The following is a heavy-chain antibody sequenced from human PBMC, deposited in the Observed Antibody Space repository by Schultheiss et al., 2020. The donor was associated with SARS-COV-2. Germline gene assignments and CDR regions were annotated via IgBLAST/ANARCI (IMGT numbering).Heavy chain of an antibody. CDR3: ARRGGGTPGYTYNWLDP. CDR1: GYSFTSYW. V-gene: IGHV5-51*01. D-gene: IGHD2-2*02. CDR2: IYPGDSDT. Sequence: GGSLRLSCKGSGYSFTSYWIGWVRQMPGKGLEWMGIIYPGDSDTRYSPSFQGQVTISADKSISTAYLQWSSLKASDTAMYYCARRGGGTPGYTYNWLDPWGQGTLVTVSS. J-gene: IGHJ5*02.